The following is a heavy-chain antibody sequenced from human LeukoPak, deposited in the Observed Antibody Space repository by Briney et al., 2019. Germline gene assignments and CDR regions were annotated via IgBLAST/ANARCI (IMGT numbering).Heavy chain of an antibody. CDR1: GFTFSSYS. CDR3: ARDPHYYDSYFDY. J-gene: IGHJ4*02. Sequence: GGSLRLSCAASGFTFSSYSMNWVRQAPGKGLEWVSSISSSSSYIYYADSVKGRFTISRDNAKNSLYLQMNSLRAEDTAVYYCARDPHYYDSYFDYWGQGTLVTVSS. V-gene: IGHV3-21*01. D-gene: IGHD3-22*01. CDR2: ISSSSSYI.